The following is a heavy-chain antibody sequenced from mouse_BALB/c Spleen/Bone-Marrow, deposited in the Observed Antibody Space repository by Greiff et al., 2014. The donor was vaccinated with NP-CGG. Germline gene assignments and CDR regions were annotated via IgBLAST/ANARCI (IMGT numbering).Heavy chain of an antibody. J-gene: IGHJ4*01. D-gene: IGHD2-13*01. Sequence: DVKLVESGGGLVKPGGSLKLSCAASGFTFSDYYMFWVRQTPEKRLEWVATISDGVSYAYYPDSVKGRFTIPRDNARNNLYLQMSSLKSEDTAMYYCARAPPYDFYAMDYWGQGTSVTVSS. CDR2: ISDGVSYA. CDR3: ARAPPYDFYAMDY. V-gene: IGHV5-4*02. CDR1: GFTFSDYY.